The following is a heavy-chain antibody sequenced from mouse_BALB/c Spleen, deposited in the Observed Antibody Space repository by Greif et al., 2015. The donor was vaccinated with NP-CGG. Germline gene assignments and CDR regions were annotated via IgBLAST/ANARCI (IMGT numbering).Heavy chain of an antibody. Sequence: DVKLQESGGGLVKPGGSLKLSCAASGFTFSSYAMSWVRQTPEKRLEWVATISSGGSYTYYPDSVKGRFTISRDNAKNTLYLQMSSLRSEDTAMYYCARRWDRYFDYWGQGTTLTVSS. CDR2: ISSGGSYT. V-gene: IGHV5-9-1*01. D-gene: IGHD4-1*01. CDR3: ARRWDRYFDY. J-gene: IGHJ2*01. CDR1: GFTFSSYA.